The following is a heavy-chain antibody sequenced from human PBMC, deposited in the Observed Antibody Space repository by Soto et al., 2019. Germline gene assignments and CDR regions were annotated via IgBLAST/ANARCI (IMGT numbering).Heavy chain of an antibody. V-gene: IGHV3-23*01. CDR1: GFTFSSYG. D-gene: IGHD1-1*01. CDR3: AKTGARGWFDP. CDR2: ISASGSST. Sequence: EVQLLESGGDLVQPGGSLRLSCVVSGFTFSSYGMTWVRQAPGKGLEWVSGISASGSSTYYADSVKGRFIISRDDSKSSLYLQMNSPRAEDTAVYFCAKTGARGWFDPWGQGTQVTVSS. J-gene: IGHJ5*02.